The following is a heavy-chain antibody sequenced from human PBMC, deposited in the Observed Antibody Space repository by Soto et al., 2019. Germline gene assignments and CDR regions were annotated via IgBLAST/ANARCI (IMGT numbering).Heavy chain of an antibody. CDR1: ECPFTGYG. V-gene: IGHV3-23*01. D-gene: IGHD3-9*01. CDR2: MSGSRVST. CDR3: AKQYDILTGYDSNYHGRDC. J-gene: IGHJ6*02. Sequence: PGGSLRLSGAAAECPFTGYGGSWIGKAPGKGLEWVAAMSGSRVSTSYADSVKGRFTISRYNSNNTLYLQMNSLRAEDTAVYYCAKQYDILTGYDSNYHGRDCWGQGTTVTVSS.